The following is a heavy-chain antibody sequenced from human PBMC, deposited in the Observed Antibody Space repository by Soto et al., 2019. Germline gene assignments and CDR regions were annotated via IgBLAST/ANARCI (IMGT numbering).Heavy chain of an antibody. J-gene: IGHJ4*02. Sequence: SETLSLTCTVSGGSINRGEYYWSWIRQPPGKGLEWIGYTYYSGSTYYNPSLKSRVTISVDTSKNQFTLRLNSVTAADTAVYYCARVSDILTGYPTDYWGQGILVTVSS. CDR1: GGSINRGEYY. V-gene: IGHV4-30-4*01. CDR2: TYYSGST. CDR3: ARVSDILTGYPTDY. D-gene: IGHD3-9*01.